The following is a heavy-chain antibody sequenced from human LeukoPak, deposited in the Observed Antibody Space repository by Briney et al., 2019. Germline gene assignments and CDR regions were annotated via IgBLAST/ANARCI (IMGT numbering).Heavy chain of an antibody. CDR1: GYTFNGYY. CDR3: GRWMYTVITPDC. CDR2: INPNSGGT. J-gene: IGHJ4*02. V-gene: IGHV1-2*02. Sequence: ASVKVSCKASGYTFNGYYLHWVRQAPAQGLEWMGWINPNSGGTNYAQKFQGRVTMTRGTSISTAYMELRRLRSDDTAVYYCGRWMYTVITPDCLGQGSLVSVCS. D-gene: IGHD3-22*01.